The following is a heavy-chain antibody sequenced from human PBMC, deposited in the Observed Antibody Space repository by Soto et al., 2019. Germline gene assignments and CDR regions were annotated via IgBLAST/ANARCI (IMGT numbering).Heavy chain of an antibody. V-gene: IGHV3-7*01. CDR3: ARDFYGGYTYGPGDY. J-gene: IGHJ4*02. Sequence: EVQLVESGGGLVQPGGSLRLSCAASGFRFIAYWMSWVRQAPGKGLEWVANIHGDGGKIYYVDSVKGRFTISRDNAKRSLYLQMKSLRAEDTAVYYCARDFYGGYTYGPGDYWGQGALVAVSS. D-gene: IGHD5-18*01. CDR1: GFRFIAYW. CDR2: IHGDGGKI.